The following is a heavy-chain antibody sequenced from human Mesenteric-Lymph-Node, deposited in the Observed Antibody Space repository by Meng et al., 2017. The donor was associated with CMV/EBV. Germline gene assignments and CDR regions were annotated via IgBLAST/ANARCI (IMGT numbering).Heavy chain of an antibody. CDR2: ISGSGVTT. V-gene: IGHV3-23*01. J-gene: IGHJ4*02. D-gene: IGHD5-18*01. CDR3: AKGIYNYAAFDC. Sequence: GESLKISCAASGFTFSSYAMSWVRQAPGKGLEWVSGISGSGVTTDYGDSVKGRFTVSKDISKNTLYLQMSSLRTEDTAIYYCAKGIYNYAAFDCWGQGTLVTVSS. CDR1: GFTFSSYA.